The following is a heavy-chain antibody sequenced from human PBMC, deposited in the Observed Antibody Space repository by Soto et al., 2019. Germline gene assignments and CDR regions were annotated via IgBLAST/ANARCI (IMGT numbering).Heavy chain of an antibody. CDR3: ARVKIIQLWDYGMDV. Sequence: XSVKVSCKASGYPFTSYYMHWVRQAPGQGLEWMGIINPSGGSTSYAQKFQGRVTMTRDTSTSTVYMELSSLRSEDTAVYYCARVKIIQLWDYGMDVWGQGTTVTVSS. J-gene: IGHJ6*02. CDR1: GYPFTSYY. CDR2: INPSGGST. V-gene: IGHV1-46*01. D-gene: IGHD5-18*01.